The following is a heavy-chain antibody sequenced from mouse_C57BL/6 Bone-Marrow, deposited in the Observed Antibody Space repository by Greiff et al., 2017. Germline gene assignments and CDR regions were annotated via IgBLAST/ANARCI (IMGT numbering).Heavy chain of an antibody. J-gene: IGHJ1*03. CDR3: ARSLLSNWYFDV. CDR1: GFNIKDYY. D-gene: IGHD6-2*01. V-gene: IGHV14-2*01. Sequence: EVQRVESGAELVKPGASVKLSCTASGFNIKDYYMHWVKQRTEQGLEWIGRIDPEDGETKYAPKFQGKATITADTSSNTAYLQLSSLTSEDTAVYYCARSLLSNWYFDVWGTGTTVTVSA. CDR2: IDPEDGET.